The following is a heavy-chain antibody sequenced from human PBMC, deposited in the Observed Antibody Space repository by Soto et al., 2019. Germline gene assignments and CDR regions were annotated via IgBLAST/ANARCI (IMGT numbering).Heavy chain of an antibody. Sequence: GGSLRLSCAASGFTFSSYGMHWVRQAPGKGLEWVAVISYDGSNKYYADSVKGRFTISRDNSKNTLYLQMNSLRAEDTAVYYCAKDSVGYCTNGVCSGAFDIWGQGTMVTVSS. V-gene: IGHV3-30*18. CDR3: AKDSVGYCTNGVCSGAFDI. D-gene: IGHD2-8*01. CDR1: GFTFSSYG. CDR2: ISYDGSNK. J-gene: IGHJ3*02.